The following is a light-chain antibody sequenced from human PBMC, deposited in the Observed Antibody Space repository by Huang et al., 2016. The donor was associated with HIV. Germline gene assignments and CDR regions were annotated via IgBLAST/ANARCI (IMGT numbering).Light chain of an antibody. V-gene: IGKV1-5*03. J-gene: IGKJ2*01. Sequence: DIQMTQSTSTLSASVGDRVTITCRASQSISSWLAWYQQKPGEAPKLLIYKSSNLETGVSSRFAGSGSGTEFTLTISSLQPDDSASYYCQLYNSFSTFGQGTKLEV. CDR3: QLYNSFST. CDR2: KSS. CDR1: QSISSW.